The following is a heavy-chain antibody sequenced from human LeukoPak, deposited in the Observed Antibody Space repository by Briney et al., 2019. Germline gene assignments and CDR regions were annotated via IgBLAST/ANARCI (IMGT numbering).Heavy chain of an antibody. V-gene: IGHV3-33*06. J-gene: IGHJ4*02. CDR2: IWFDGSIK. CDR1: GFTFSSSV. CDR3: AKAGYDFRTGYHRGFLGY. Sequence: GRSLRLSCAASGFTFSSSVMHWVRQAPGKGLEWVAVIWFDGSIKFYGDSVKGRFTVSRDNSKDTLYLQMNSLGAEDTAVYYCAKAGYDFRTGYHRGFLGYWGQGTLVTVSS. D-gene: IGHD3-3*01.